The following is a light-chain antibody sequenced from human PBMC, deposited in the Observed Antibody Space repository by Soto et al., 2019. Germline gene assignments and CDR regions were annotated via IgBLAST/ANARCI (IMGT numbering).Light chain of an antibody. CDR2: AAS. V-gene: IGKV3-15*01. CDR1: QSVGSA. Sequence: EIVMTQSPATLSVSPGETATLSCRASQSVGSAVAWYQHKPGQAPRLVIVAASIRATGVPGRFSGAGSGTEFTLTISSLQSEDFAVYYWQQYKNWPPLTFGGGTTVEIK. CDR3: QQYKNWPPLT. J-gene: IGKJ4*01.